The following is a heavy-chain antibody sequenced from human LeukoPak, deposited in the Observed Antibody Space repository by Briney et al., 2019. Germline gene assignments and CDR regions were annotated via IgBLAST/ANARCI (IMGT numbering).Heavy chain of an antibody. CDR1: GFTFSSYN. J-gene: IGHJ3*02. CDR3: AKDIGDGYNPPGAFDI. Sequence: GGSLRLSCAASGFTFSSYNMNWVRQAPGKGLEWVSSISSGTNYIYYADSMKGRFTVSRDNAKNSLYLQMNSLRAEDTALYYCAKDIGDGYNPPGAFDIWGQGTMVTVSS. V-gene: IGHV3-21*04. CDR2: ISSGTNYI. D-gene: IGHD5-24*01.